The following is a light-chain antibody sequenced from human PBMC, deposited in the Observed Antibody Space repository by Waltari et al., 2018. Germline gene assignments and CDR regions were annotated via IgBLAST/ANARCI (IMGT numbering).Light chain of an antibody. CDR3: QVWDSSNDHPGV. CDR1: DIGCQT. Sequence: SYVLTHPPPVSVAPGKPPRVICGGNDIGCQTFPCYQQKPGQAPVVVISYESGRPSGIAERFAGSNSGDTATLTIRRVEAGEEADDYCQVWDSSNDHPGVFGGGTKLTVL. CDR2: YES. V-gene: IGLV3-21*04. J-gene: IGLJ3*02.